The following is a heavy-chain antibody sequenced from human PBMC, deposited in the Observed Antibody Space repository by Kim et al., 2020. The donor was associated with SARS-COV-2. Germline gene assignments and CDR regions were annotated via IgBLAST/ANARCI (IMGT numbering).Heavy chain of an antibody. Sequence: SVKVSCKASGGTFSSYAISWVRQAPGQGLEWMGGIIPIFGTANYAQKFQGRVTITADESTSTAYMELSSLRSEDTAVYYCARFNAQHYDFWSGYPDYWGQGTLVTVSS. J-gene: IGHJ4*02. D-gene: IGHD3-3*01. CDR1: GGTFSSYA. CDR3: ARFNAQHYDFWSGYPDY. CDR2: IIPIFGTA. V-gene: IGHV1-69*13.